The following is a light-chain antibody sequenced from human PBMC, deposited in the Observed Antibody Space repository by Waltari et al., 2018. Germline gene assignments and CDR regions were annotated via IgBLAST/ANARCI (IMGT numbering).Light chain of an antibody. CDR2: EVS. V-gene: IGLV2-23*02. CDR3: CSYAGSSTFEGV. J-gene: IGLJ2*01. Sequence: QSALTQPASVSGSPGQSITISCTGTSSDVGSYNLVSWYQHHPGKAPKLMIYEVSKRPSGVSTRFSGSKSGNTASLTISGLQAEDEADYYCCSYAGSSTFEGVFGGGTKLTVL. CDR1: SSDVGSYNL.